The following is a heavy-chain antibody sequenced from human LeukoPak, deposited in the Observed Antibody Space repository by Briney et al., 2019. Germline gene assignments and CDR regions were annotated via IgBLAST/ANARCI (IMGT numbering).Heavy chain of an antibody. Sequence: GSSVKISCKASGGTFSSYTISWVRQAPGQGLEWMGRIIPILGIANYAQKFQGRVTITADKSTSTAYMELSSLRSEDTAVYYCARASTLATIPTLDYWGQGTLVTVSS. D-gene: IGHD5-24*01. CDR2: IIPILGIA. V-gene: IGHV1-69*02. CDR3: ARASTLATIPTLDY. J-gene: IGHJ4*02. CDR1: GGTFSSYT.